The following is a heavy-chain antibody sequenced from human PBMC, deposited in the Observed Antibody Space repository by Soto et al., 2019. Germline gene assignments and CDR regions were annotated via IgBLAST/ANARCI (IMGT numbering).Heavy chain of an antibody. CDR3: AMEYCSSTSCYRDY. D-gene: IGHD2-2*02. CDR1: GYTFTSYG. CDR2: ISAYNGNT. V-gene: IGHV1-18*01. J-gene: IGHJ4*02. Sequence: ASVKVSCKASGYTFTSYGISWVRQAPGQGLEWMGWISAYNGNTNYAQKFQGRVTITADKSTSTAYMELSSLRSEDTAVYYCAMEYCSSTSCYRDYWGQGTLVTVFS.